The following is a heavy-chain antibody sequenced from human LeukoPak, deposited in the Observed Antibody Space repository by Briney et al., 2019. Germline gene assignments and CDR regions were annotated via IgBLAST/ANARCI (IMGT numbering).Heavy chain of an antibody. CDR1: GFTFTTYW. D-gene: IGHD2-15*01. CDR2: ISDSGGYT. J-gene: IGHJ4*02. Sequence: PGGSLRLSCAASGFTFTTYWMTWVRQAPGKGLEWVSVISDSGGYTSYADSVKGRFTISRDNSKNTLYLQMNSLSAEDTAVYYCAKYIVATNSNLVAATRRYFDYWGQGTLVTVSS. CDR3: AKYIVATNSNLVAATRRYFDY. V-gene: IGHV3-23*01.